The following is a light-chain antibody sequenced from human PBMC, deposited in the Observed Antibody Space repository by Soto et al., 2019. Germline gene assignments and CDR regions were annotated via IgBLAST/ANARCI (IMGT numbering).Light chain of an antibody. V-gene: IGKV1-5*03. CDR1: QTISSW. Sequence: DIQMTQSPSTLSASVGDRVTITCRASQTISSWLAWYQQKPGKXPXXLIYKASTLKSGVPSRFSGSGSGTDFPLTISSLQPDDFATDDCQQYNSHWTFGQGTKVDIK. CDR3: QQYNSHWT. J-gene: IGKJ1*01. CDR2: KAS.